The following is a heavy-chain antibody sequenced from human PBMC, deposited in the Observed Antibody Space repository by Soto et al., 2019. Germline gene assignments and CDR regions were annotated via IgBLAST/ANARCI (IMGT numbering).Heavy chain of an antibody. CDR3: ARDGVVVPARNGMDV. Sequence: PGESLKISCAASGFTFSDYYMSWIRQAPGKGLEWVSYISSSSSYTNYADSVKGRFTVSRDNAKNSLYLQMNSLRAEDTAVYYCARDGVVVPARNGMDVWGQGTTVTVSS. D-gene: IGHD2-2*01. CDR2: ISSSSSYT. J-gene: IGHJ6*02. CDR1: GFTFSDYY. V-gene: IGHV3-11*05.